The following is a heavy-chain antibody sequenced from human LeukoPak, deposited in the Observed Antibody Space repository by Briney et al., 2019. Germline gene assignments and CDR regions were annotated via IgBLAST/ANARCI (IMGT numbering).Heavy chain of an antibody. D-gene: IGHD2-21*01. CDR3: AKGAVWSLYYFDY. CDR1: GFTFGSYA. Sequence: ETGGSLRLSCAASGFTFGSYAMSWVRQTPGKGLEWVSTISATNTYYADSVKGRFTISRDNSKNTLFLQMNSLRAEDTAIYYCAKGAVWSLYYFDYWGQGTLVTVSS. V-gene: IGHV3-23*01. J-gene: IGHJ4*02. CDR2: ISATNT.